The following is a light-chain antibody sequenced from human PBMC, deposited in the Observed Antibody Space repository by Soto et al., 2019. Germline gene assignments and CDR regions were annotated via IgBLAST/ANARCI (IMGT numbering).Light chain of an antibody. Sequence: EIVLTQSPGTLSLSPGERATLSCRAIQSVSSSYLAWYQQKPGQAPRLLIYDTSSRATGIPDRFSGSGSGTDFTLAISRLEPEDFAVYYCQQCGSSPSFGQGTKVELK. CDR1: QSVSSSY. V-gene: IGKV3-20*01. CDR2: DTS. J-gene: IGKJ1*01. CDR3: QQCGSSPS.